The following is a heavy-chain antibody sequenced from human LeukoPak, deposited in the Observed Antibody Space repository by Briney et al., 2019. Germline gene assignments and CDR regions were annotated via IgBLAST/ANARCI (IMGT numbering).Heavy chain of an antibody. CDR3: ARDYCSSTSCSLPPRSPGDDY. Sequence: ASVKVSCKASGYTFTSYGISWVRQAPGQGLEWMGWISAYNGNTNYAQKLQGRVTMTTDTSTSTAYMELRSLRSDDTAMYYCARDYCSSTSCSLPPRSPGDDYWGQGTLVTVSS. V-gene: IGHV1-18*01. CDR2: ISAYNGNT. CDR1: GYTFTSYG. J-gene: IGHJ4*02. D-gene: IGHD2-2*01.